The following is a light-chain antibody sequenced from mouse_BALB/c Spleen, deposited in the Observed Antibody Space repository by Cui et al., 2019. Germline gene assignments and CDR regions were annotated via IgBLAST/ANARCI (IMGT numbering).Light chain of an antibody. Sequence: DIVMTHSPKLTSQSVVDRVSITCKASQDVGTAVAWYQQKPGQSPKLLIYWASTRHTGVPDRFTGSGSGTDFTLNISNVQSEDLADYFCQQYSSYPLTFGAGTKLELK. CDR3: QQYSSYPLT. J-gene: IGKJ5*01. V-gene: IGKV6-23*01. CDR2: WAS. CDR1: QDVGTA.